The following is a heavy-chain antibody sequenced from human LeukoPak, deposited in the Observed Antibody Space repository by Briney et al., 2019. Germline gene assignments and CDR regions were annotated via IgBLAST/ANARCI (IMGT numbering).Heavy chain of an antibody. J-gene: IGHJ4*02. D-gene: IGHD6-13*01. CDR2: ISSSSSYI. CDR3: ARDEGAAAGTSIDY. Sequence: PGGSLRLSCVASGFSLSSYSINWVRQAPGKGLEWVSSISSSSSYIYYADSVKGRFTISRDNAKNSLYLQMNSLRAEDTAVYYCARDEGAAAGTSIDYWGQGTLVTVSS. V-gene: IGHV3-21*01. CDR1: GFSLSSYS.